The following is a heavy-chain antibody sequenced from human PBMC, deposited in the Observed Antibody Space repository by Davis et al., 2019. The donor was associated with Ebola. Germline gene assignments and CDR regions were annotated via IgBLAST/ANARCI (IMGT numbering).Heavy chain of an antibody. V-gene: IGHV1-18*01. CDR2: ISAYNGNT. J-gene: IGHJ4*02. CDR3: ARDRLFYGDYDY. CDR1: GYTFTTYD. Sequence: ASVKVSCKASGYTFTTYDINWVRQATGQGLEWMGWISAYNGNTNYAQKLQGRVTMTTDTSTSTAYMELRSLRSDDTAVYYCARDRLFYGDYDYWGQGTLVTVSS. D-gene: IGHD4-17*01.